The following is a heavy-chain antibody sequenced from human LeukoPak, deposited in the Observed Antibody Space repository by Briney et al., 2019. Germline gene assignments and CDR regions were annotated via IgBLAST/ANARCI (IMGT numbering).Heavy chain of an antibody. V-gene: IGHV1-18*01. CDR2: ITPYNGNA. CDR3: ARQTHSRPFDY. D-gene: IGHD3-22*01. CDR1: GYTFTSYG. Sequence: ASVKVSCKASGYTFTSYGISWVRQAPGQGLEWMGWITPYNGNANYAQNLQGRVTLTTDISTSTTYMELRSLRSDDTAVYYCARQTHSRPFDYWGQGTLVTVSS. J-gene: IGHJ4*02.